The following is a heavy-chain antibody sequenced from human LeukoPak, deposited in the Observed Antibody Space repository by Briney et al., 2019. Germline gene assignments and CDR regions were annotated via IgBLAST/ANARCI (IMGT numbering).Heavy chain of an antibody. CDR2: IYRGGDT. D-gene: IGHD4-23*01. CDR1: GFPFGVKY. V-gene: IGHV3-66*01. Sequence: GGSLRLSCVPSGFPFGVKYMSWVRQAPGKGLELVSVIYRGGDTYHADTLEGRFTISRDNSKRTLHLQLNSLRAEDTAVYYCARDLGGNGDSWGQGTLVTVSS. CDR3: ARDLGGNGDS. J-gene: IGHJ4*02.